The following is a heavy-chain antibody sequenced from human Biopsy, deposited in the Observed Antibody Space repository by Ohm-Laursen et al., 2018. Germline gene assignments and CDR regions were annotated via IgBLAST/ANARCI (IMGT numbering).Heavy chain of an antibody. CDR2: ISGQRNKT. J-gene: IGHJ3*02. CDR1: GYTFRSYG. CDR3: ARHSPPGLEVSWNDVFDI. Sequence: ASVKVSCNASGYTFRSYGISWVRQVPGQGLEWLGWISGQRNKTRYGQKVQGRVMMTKDTSTTTAHLELRSLRSDDTAVYYCARHSPPGLEVSWNDVFDIWGQGTVVTVS. V-gene: IGHV1-18*01. D-gene: IGHD5/OR15-5a*01.